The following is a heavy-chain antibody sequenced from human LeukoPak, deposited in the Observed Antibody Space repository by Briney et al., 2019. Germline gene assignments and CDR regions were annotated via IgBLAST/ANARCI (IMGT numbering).Heavy chain of an antibody. CDR2: IRQDGNEK. J-gene: IGHJ4*02. Sequence: GGSLRLSCAASGFTFSSSWMSWVRRAPGKGLEWVANIRQDGNEKYFADSVKGRFTISRDNAKRSLYLQMNSLRAEDTAVYYCARGPWNGVYAFDYWGQGTLVAVSS. CDR3: ARGPWNGVYAFDY. D-gene: IGHD5/OR15-5a*01. CDR1: GFTFSSSW. V-gene: IGHV3-7*03.